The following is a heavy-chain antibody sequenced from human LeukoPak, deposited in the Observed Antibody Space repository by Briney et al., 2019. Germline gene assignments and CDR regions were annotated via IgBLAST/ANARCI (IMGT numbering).Heavy chain of an antibody. D-gene: IGHD6-19*01. V-gene: IGHV3-23*01. J-gene: IGHJ4*02. Sequence: QAGGSLRLSCAASGFTFSSYAMTWVRQAPGKGLEWVSAISGSGDSTNYADSVKGRFTIARDNSKNTLYLQLNSLRAEDTAVYYCAKNRGIPVAGTDLYYFDSWGQGTLVTVSS. CDR1: GFTFSSYA. CDR2: ISGSGDST. CDR3: AKNRGIPVAGTDLYYFDS.